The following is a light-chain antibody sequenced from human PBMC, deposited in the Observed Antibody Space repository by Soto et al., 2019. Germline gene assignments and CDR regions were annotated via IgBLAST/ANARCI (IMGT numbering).Light chain of an antibody. Sequence: EMVVTQSPATLSVSPGERATLSCRASQDVSSYLAWYQQKPGQAPRLLIYDASNRATGIPARFSGSGSGTDFTLTISSLEPEDFAVYYCQQRSNWPLLTFGGGTKVDI. CDR1: QDVSSY. V-gene: IGKV3-11*01. CDR2: DAS. J-gene: IGKJ4*01. CDR3: QQRSNWPLLT.